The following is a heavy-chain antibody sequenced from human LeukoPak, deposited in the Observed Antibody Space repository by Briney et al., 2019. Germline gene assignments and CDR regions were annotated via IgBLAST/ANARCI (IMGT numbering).Heavy chain of an antibody. CDR1: GFTFCTYA. D-gene: IGHD4-11*01. CDR3: AIGDESLQRNDALDS. V-gene: IGHV3-21*01. J-gene: IGHJ3*02. Sequence: GGSLRLSCADSGFTFCTYAMYWVRQAPGKGLEWVSSISRSGRDIYYADSVRGRFTISRDNARDSRYLQMNSLRVEDTAVYYCAIGDESLQRNDALDSLGRGTMVTVSS. CDR2: ISRSGRDI.